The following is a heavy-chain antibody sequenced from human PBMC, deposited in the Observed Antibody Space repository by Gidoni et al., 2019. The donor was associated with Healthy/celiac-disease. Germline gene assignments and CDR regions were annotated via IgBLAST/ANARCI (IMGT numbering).Heavy chain of an antibody. CDR3: ARGWGGSGWRPYYFDY. J-gene: IGHJ4*02. CDR1: GFTFSSYS. CDR2: ISSSSSYI. V-gene: IGHV3-21*01. Sequence: EVQLVESGGGLVKPGGSLRLSCAASGFTFSSYSMNWVRQAPGKGLEWVSSISSSSSYIYYADSVKGRFTISRDNAKNSLYLQMNSLRAEDTAVYYCARGWGGSGWRPYYFDYWGQGTLVTVSS. D-gene: IGHD6-19*01.